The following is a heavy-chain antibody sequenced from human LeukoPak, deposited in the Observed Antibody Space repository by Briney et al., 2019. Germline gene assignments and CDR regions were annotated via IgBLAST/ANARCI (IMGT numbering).Heavy chain of an antibody. Sequence: PGRSLRLSCAASGFTFSSYAMHWVRQAPGKGLEWVAVISYDGSNKYYADSVKGRFTISRDNSKNTLYLQMNSLRAEDTAVYYCAKDAGDYGDQGGFYYYYGMDVWGQGTTVTVSS. CDR2: ISYDGSNK. V-gene: IGHV3-30*04. CDR3: AKDAGDYGDQGGFYYYYGMDV. CDR1: GFTFSSYA. J-gene: IGHJ6*02. D-gene: IGHD4-17*01.